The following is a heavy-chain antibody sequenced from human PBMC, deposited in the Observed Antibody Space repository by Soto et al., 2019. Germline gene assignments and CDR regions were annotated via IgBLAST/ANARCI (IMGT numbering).Heavy chain of an antibody. CDR1: GFTFGDYA. J-gene: IGHJ6*02. CDR3: TREGDTDYDFWSGYSPYGMDV. Sequence: PGGSLRLSCTDSGFTFGDYAMSWVRQAPGKGLEWVGFIRSKAYGGTTEYAASVKGRFTISRDDSKSIAYLQMNSLKTEDTAVYYCTREGDTDYDFWSGYSPYGMDVWGQGTTVTVSS. D-gene: IGHD3-3*01. V-gene: IGHV3-49*04. CDR2: IRSKAYGGTT.